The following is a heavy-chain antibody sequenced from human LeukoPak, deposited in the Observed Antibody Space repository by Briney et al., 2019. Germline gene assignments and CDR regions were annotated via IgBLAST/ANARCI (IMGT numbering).Heavy chain of an antibody. D-gene: IGHD3-22*01. CDR1: GFTFSSYA. CDR2: IGGSGGST. CDR3: AKHATYYYDSSGLRYFDY. Sequence: PGGSLRLSCAASGFTFSSYAMSWVRQAPGKGLEWVSAIGGSGGSTYYADSVKGRFTISRDNSKNTLYLQMNSLRAEDTAVYYCAKHATYYYDSSGLRYFDYWGQGTLVTVSS. J-gene: IGHJ4*02. V-gene: IGHV3-23*01.